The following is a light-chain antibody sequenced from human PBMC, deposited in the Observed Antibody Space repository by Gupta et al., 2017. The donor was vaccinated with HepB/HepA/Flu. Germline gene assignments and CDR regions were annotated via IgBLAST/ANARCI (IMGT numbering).Light chain of an antibody. CDR1: SLRTYY. J-gene: IGLJ3*02. V-gene: IGLV3-19*01. CDR3: KYRDNSGNPRV. Sequence: SSELTQDPAVSVALGQTVTITCQGDSLRTYYANWYQQKPGQAPVLVIYGKSNRPSGIPDRFSCYSSGKKASCNTKGAQADDEAYDYCKYRDNSGNPRVFGGGTKLTVL. CDR2: GKS.